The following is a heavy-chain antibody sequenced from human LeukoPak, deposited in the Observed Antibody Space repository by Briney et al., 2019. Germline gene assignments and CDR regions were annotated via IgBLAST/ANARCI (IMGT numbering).Heavy chain of an antibody. CDR3: ATDSADYVWWSYRYYIASFDI. CDR1: GFTFSSYS. J-gene: IGHJ3*02. D-gene: IGHD3-16*02. V-gene: IGHV3-30*03. Sequence: QPGGSLRLSCAASGFTFSSYSMHWVRQAPGKGLEWVASISNDGSNKYYADSVKGRFTTSRDNAKNTLYLQMNSLRAEDTAVYYRATDSADYVWWSYRYYIASFDIWGQGTMVTVSS. CDR2: ISNDGSNK.